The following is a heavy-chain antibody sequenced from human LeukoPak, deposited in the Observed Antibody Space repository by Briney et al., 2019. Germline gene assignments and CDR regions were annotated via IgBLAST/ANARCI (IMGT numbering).Heavy chain of an antibody. CDR2: INSDGSST. CDR3: AKALIGTGGYLQH. J-gene: IGHJ1*01. Sequence: HPGGSLRLSCAASGFTFSSYWMHWVRQAPGKGLVWVSRINSDGSSTSYADSVKGRFTISRDNSKNTLSLQMNSLRAEDTAVYYCAKALIGTGGYLQHWGQGTLVTVSS. V-gene: IGHV3-74*01. D-gene: IGHD1-1*01. CDR1: GFTFSSYW.